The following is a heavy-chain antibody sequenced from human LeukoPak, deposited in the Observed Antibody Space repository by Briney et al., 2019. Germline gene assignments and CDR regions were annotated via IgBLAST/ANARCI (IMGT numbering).Heavy chain of an antibody. V-gene: IGHV1-46*01. D-gene: IGHD6-19*01. CDR1: GYTFTSYY. Sequence: ASAKVSCKASGYTFTSYYMHWVRQAPGEGLEWMGIINPTGGSTSYAQKFQGRVTMTRDMSTSTVYMEMSRLRSEDTAVYYCAREGGYYSSGWYSHSYYYMDVWGKGTTVTISS. CDR2: INPTGGST. J-gene: IGHJ6*03. CDR3: AREGGYYSSGWYSHSYYYMDV.